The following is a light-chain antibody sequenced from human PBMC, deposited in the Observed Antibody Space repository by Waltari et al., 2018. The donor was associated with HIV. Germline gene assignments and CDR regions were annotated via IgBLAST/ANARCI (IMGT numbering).Light chain of an antibody. Sequence: QSALTQPRSVSGSPGQSVTISCTGTSSDIGYFDYVSWYQPYPAKAPKVLIYEVSQRPSGVPDRFTACKSGITASLTISGLQDEDEAHYYCCSYAGAYTYVFGTGTKVTVL. CDR3: CSYAGAYTYV. V-gene: IGLV2-11*01. CDR1: SSDIGYFDY. J-gene: IGLJ1*01. CDR2: EVS.